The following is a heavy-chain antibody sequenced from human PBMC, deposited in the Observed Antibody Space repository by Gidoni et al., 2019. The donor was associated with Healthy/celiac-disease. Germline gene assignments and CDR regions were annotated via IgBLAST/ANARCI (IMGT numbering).Heavy chain of an antibody. Sequence: QLQLQESGPGLVKPSETLSLTCTVSGGSISSSSYYWGWIRQPPGKGLEWIGSIYYSGSTYYNPSLKSRVTISVDTSKNQFSLKLSSVTAADTAVYYCARTTRVEFFYYGSGNAALDYWGQGTLVTVSS. J-gene: IGHJ4*02. CDR1: GGSISSSSYY. V-gene: IGHV4-39*01. CDR3: ARTTRVEFFYYGSGNAALDY. D-gene: IGHD3-10*01. CDR2: IYYSGST.